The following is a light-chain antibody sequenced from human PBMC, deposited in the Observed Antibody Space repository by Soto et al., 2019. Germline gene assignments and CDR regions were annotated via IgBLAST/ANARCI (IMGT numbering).Light chain of an antibody. CDR2: GAS. CDR1: QSVSSSY. CDR3: QQYGSSGT. J-gene: IGKJ1*01. Sequence: EIVLTQSPGTLSLSPGERAPFSCRASQSVSSSYLAWYQQKPRQAPRLLIYGASIRATGIPDRFGGSGSGTDFTLTISRLEPEDFSVYYWQQYGSSGTFGQGTKVDIK. V-gene: IGKV3-20*01.